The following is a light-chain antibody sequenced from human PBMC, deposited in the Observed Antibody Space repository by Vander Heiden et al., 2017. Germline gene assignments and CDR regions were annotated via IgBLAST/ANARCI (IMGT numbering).Light chain of an antibody. V-gene: IGKV3-11*01. CDR3: QQRSNWPSIT. CDR1: QSISAD. CDR2: GAS. J-gene: IGKJ5*01. Sequence: EIALTQSPATLSLSPGERATLPCRASQSISADLAWYQQKTGQAPRLLIYGASNRATGIPARFSGSGSGTDFTLTISSLEPEDFALYYCQQRSNWPSITFGQGTRLEIK.